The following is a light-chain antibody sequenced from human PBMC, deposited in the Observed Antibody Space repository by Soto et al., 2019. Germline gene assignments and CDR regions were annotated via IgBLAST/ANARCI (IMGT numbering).Light chain of an antibody. Sequence: QAVVTQPASVSGSPGQSITISCTGTSSDVGGYNYVSWYQQHPGKAPKLMIYDVSNRPSGVSNRFSGSKSGNTASLTISGLQAEDEADYYCSSYTSSSHSVFGGGTKLTVL. V-gene: IGLV2-14*01. CDR1: SSDVGGYNY. CDR3: SSYTSSSHSV. CDR2: DVS. J-gene: IGLJ2*01.